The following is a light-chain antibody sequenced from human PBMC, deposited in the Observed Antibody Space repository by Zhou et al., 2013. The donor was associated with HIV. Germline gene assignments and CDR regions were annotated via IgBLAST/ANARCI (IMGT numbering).Light chain of an antibody. CDR2: GAS. CDR3: QQRANWLS. V-gene: IGKV3D-20*02. CDR1: QSVSSSY. J-gene: IGKJ4*01. Sequence: EIVLTQSPGTLSLSPGEGATLSCRARQSVSSSYLAWYQQKPGQAPRLLIYGASSRATGIPDRFSGSGSGTDYTLTISSLEPEDFAVYYCQQRANWLSFGGGTKVEIK.